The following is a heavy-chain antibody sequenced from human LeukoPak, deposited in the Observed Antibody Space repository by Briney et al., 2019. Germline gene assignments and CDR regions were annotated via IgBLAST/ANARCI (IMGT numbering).Heavy chain of an antibody. D-gene: IGHD3-3*01. CDR2: IYYSGST. CDR1: GDSMINYY. CDR3: ARGPIIAYDFWSGDSSYFDY. V-gene: IGHV4-59*12. J-gene: IGHJ4*02. Sequence: SQTLSLTCTVSGDSMINYYWSSVRQPPGRGLEWSGYIYYSGSTNSNPSLKSRVTISVDMSKNQFSLKLSSVTAADTAVYYCARGPIIAYDFWSGDSSYFDYWGQGTLVTVSS.